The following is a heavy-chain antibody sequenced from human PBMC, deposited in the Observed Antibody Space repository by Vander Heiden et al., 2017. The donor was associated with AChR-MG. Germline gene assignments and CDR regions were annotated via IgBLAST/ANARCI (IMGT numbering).Heavy chain of an antibody. V-gene: IGHV3-33*01. CDR1: GFTFRGDG. CDR2: IWYDGSNK. J-gene: IGHJ4*02. Sequence: QVQLVASGGGVVQPGRSLRPSCAASGFTFRGDGMHWVRQAPGKGLEWVAVIWYDGSNKYYADSVKGRFTISRDNSKNTLYLQMNSLRAEDTAVYYCARDPYLSGYYKGIDYWGQGTLVTVSS. CDR3: ARDPYLSGYYKGIDY. D-gene: IGHD3-22*01.